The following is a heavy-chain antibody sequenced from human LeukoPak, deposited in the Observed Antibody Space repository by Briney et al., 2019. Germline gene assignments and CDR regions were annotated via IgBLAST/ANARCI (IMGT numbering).Heavy chain of an antibody. V-gene: IGHV1-2*05. CDR3: ARGVYGDPFDY. CDR2: INPNSGGT. J-gene: IGHJ4*02. D-gene: IGHD4-17*01. Sequence: ASVKVSCKASGYTFTDYYVHWVRQAPGQGLEWMGRINPNSGGTNYAQKFQGRVTMTRGTSISTAYMELSRLRSDGTVVYYCARGVYGDPFDYWGQGTLVTVSS. CDR1: GYTFTDYY.